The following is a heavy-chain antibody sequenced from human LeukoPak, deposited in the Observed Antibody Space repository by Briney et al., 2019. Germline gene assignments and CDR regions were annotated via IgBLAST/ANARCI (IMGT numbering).Heavy chain of an antibody. J-gene: IGHJ4*02. Sequence: SETLSLTCAVSGGSISSGGYSWSWIRQPPGKGLEWIGEINHSGSTNYNPSLKSRVTISVDTSKNQFSLKLSSVTAADTAVYYCARGRGYSYGWGQGTLVTVSS. CDR3: ARGRGYSYG. CDR1: GGSISSGGYS. D-gene: IGHD5-18*01. CDR2: INHSGST. V-gene: IGHV4-30-2*01.